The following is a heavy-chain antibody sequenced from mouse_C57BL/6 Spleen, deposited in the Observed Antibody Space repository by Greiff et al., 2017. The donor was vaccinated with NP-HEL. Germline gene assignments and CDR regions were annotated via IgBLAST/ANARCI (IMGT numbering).Heavy chain of an antibody. CDR1: GFTFSSYT. V-gene: IGHV5-9*01. Sequence: EVKLMESGGGLVKPGGSLKLSCAASGFTFSSYTMSWVRQTPEKRLEWVATISGGGGNTYYPDSVKGRFTISRDNAKNTLYLQMSSLRSEDTALYYCARLLRFPFYYAMDYWGQGTSVTVSS. D-gene: IGHD1-1*01. J-gene: IGHJ4*01. CDR2: ISGGGGNT. CDR3: ARLLRFPFYYAMDY.